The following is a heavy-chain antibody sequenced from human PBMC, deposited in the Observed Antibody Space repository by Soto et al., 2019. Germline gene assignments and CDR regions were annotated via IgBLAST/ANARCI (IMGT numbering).Heavy chain of an antibody. J-gene: IGHJ6*02. Sequence: GGSLRLSCAASGFTFSSYAMSWVRQAPGKGLEWVSAISGSGGSTYYADSVKGRFTISRDNSKNTLYLQMNSLRAEDTAVYYCAKVEAVAGETDYYYYGMDVWGQGTTVTAP. CDR1: GFTFSSYA. V-gene: IGHV3-23*01. CDR2: ISGSGGST. CDR3: AKVEAVAGETDYYYYGMDV. D-gene: IGHD6-19*01.